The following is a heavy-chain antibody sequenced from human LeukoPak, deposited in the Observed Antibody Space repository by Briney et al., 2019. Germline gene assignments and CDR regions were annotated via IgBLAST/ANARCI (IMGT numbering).Heavy chain of an antibody. CDR3: ARAHYYDSSGYDAFDI. D-gene: IGHD3-22*01. J-gene: IGHJ3*02. Sequence: ASVKVSCTASGYTFTSYYMHWVRQAPGQGLEWMGIINPSGGSTSYAQKFQGRVTMTKDTSTSTVYMELSSLRSEDTAVYYCARAHYYDSSGYDAFDIWGQGTMVTVSS. CDR2: INPSGGST. V-gene: IGHV1-46*01. CDR1: GYTFTSYY.